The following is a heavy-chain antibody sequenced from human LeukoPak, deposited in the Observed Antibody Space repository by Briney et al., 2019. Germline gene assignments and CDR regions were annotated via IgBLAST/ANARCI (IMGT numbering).Heavy chain of an antibody. CDR3: ARAGEGEDY. V-gene: IGHV4-4*02. D-gene: IGHD4-17*01. J-gene: IGHJ4*02. Sequence: TSETLSLTCAVSGGSNSRSNWWSWVRQPPGKGLEWIGEIYHSGSTNYNPSLKSRVTMSVDNSKNHFSLKLSSVTAAVTAVYYCARAGEGEDYWGQGTLVTVSS. CDR2: IYHSGST. CDR1: GGSNSRSNW.